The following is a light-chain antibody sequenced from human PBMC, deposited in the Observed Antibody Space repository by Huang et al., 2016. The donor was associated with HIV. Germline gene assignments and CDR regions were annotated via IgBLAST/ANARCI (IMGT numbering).Light chain of an antibody. Sequence: DIQMTQSPSSLSASVGDRVTITCRASENIRRYLNWYQQKPGKPPKLLIHSASTLQSGGPSRFSGSGSGTDFTLTITSLQPEDFATYYCQGSLSIPHTFGQGTNLEIK. CDR3: QGSLSIPHT. CDR1: ENIRRY. CDR2: SAS. J-gene: IGKJ2*01. V-gene: IGKV1-39*01.